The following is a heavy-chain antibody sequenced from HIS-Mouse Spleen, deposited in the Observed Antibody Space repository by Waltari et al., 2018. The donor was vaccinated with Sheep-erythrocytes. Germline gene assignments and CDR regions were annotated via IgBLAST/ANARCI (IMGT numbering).Heavy chain of an antibody. J-gene: IGHJ4*02. V-gene: IGHV5-51*01. Sequence: EVQLVQSGAEVKKPGESLKISCKGSGYSFTSYWMRWLCTVPRQGLEWMGIIDPGDSDTRYTPSFQGQVTISADKSISTAYLQWSSLKASDTAMYYCARLFYVDIVATTLFDYWGQGTLVTVSS. CDR2: IDPGDSDT. CDR1: GYSFTSYW. CDR3: ARLFYVDIVATTLFDY. D-gene: IGHD5-12*01.